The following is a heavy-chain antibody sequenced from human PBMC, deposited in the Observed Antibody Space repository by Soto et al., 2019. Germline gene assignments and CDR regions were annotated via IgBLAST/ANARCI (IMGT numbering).Heavy chain of an antibody. Sequence: ASVKVSCKASGYTFTSYYMHWARQAPGQGLEWMGIINPSGGSTSYAQKFQGRVTMTRDTSTSTVYMELSSLRSEDTAVYYCARGAEYCRGGNCYYFDYWGNGTRVTVSS. CDR2: INPSGGST. J-gene: IGHJ4*01. D-gene: IGHD2-15*01. CDR3: ARGAEYCRGGNCYYFDY. V-gene: IGHV1-46*01. CDR1: GYTFTSYY.